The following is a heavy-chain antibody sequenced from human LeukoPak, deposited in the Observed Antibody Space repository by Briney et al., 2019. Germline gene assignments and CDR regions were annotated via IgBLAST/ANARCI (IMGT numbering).Heavy chain of an antibody. CDR2: IYYSGST. V-gene: IGHV4-59*01. CDR1: GGSISSYY. D-gene: IGHD2-2*01. J-gene: IGHJ5*02. CDR3: ANGGYCSSTSCYPNWFDP. Sequence: SETLSLTCTVSGGSISSYYWSWIRQPPGKGLEWIGYIYYSGSTNYNPSLKSRVTISVDTSKNQFSLKLSSVTAADTAVYYCANGGYCSSTSCYPNWFDPWGQGTLVTASS.